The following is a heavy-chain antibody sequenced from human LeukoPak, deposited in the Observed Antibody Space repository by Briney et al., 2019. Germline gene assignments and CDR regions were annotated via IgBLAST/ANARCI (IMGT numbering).Heavy chain of an antibody. J-gene: IGHJ4*02. CDR2: IGGSGGST. Sequence: PGGSLRLSSAASGFTFSSHAMGWVRQAPGKGLEWVSAIGGSGGSTYYADSVKGRFTISRDNSKNTLYLQMNSLRAEDTALYYCARDPGVVAFHYFDYWGQGTLVTVSS. D-gene: IGHD3-3*01. CDR3: ARDPGVVAFHYFDY. V-gene: IGHV3-23*01. CDR1: GFTFSSHA.